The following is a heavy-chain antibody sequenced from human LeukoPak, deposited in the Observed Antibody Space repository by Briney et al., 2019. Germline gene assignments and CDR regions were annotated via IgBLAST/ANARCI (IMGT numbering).Heavy chain of an antibody. CDR1: GCIFSGYW. Sequence: PGGSLRLSCAASGCIFSGYWMHWVRQAPGKGLEWVAVISYDGSNKYYAASVKGRFTISRDNSKNTLYLQMNSLRAEDTAVYYWAKENLVATILRYWGQGTLVTVSS. J-gene: IGHJ4*02. V-gene: IGHV3-30*18. CDR3: AKENLVATILRY. D-gene: IGHD5-12*01. CDR2: ISYDGSNK.